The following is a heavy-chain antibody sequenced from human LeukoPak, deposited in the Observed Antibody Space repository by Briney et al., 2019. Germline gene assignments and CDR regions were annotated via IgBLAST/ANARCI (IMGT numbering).Heavy chain of an antibody. J-gene: IGHJ4*02. Sequence: GGSLRLSCAASGFTFSSYSMNWVRQAPGKGLEWVSSISSSSSYIYYADSVKGRFTISRDNAKNSLYLQMNSLRAEDTAVYYCARVDGSLFAYFDYWGQGTLVTVFS. CDR2: ISSSSSYI. CDR1: GFTFSSYS. D-gene: IGHD2-15*01. CDR3: ARVDGSLFAYFDY. V-gene: IGHV3-21*01.